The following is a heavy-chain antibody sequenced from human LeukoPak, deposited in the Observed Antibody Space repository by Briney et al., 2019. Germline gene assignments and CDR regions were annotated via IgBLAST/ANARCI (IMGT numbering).Heavy chain of an antibody. D-gene: IGHD3-10*01. CDR2: IYYSGST. CDR3: ARNDYKYYFDY. Sequence: SETLSLTCTVSGGSISSGGYYWRWLRQHPGKGLEWIGYIYYSGSTYYNPSLKSRVTISVDTSKNQFSLKLSSVTAADTAVYYCARNDYKYYFDYWGQGTLVTVSS. J-gene: IGHJ4*02. CDR1: GGSISSGGYY. V-gene: IGHV4-31*03.